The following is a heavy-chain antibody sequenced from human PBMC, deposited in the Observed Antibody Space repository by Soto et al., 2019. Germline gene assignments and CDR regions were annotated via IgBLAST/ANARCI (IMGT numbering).Heavy chain of an antibody. CDR1: GGSFSGYY. CDR3: AREASKYYGSGDWFDP. D-gene: IGHD3-10*01. CDR2: INHSGST. V-gene: IGHV4-34*01. J-gene: IGHJ5*02. Sequence: PSETLSLTCAVYGGSFSGYYWSWIRQPPGKGLEWIGEINHSGSTNYNPSLKSRVTISVDTSKNQFSLKLSSVTAADTAAYYCAREASKYYGSGDWFDPWGQGTLVTVSS.